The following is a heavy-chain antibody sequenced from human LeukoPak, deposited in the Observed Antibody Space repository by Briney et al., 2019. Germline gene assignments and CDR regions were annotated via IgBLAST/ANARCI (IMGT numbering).Heavy chain of an antibody. Sequence: ASVKVSCKASGYTFTSYYMHWVRQAPGQGLEWMGLINPSGGSTSYAQKFQGRVTITRDTSTSTVYMELSSLRSEDTAVYYCAREKGRAKAAPEGFDPWGQGTLVTVSS. D-gene: IGHD6-25*01. CDR2: INPSGGST. CDR1: GYTFTSYY. V-gene: IGHV1-46*01. CDR3: AREKGRAKAAPEGFDP. J-gene: IGHJ5*02.